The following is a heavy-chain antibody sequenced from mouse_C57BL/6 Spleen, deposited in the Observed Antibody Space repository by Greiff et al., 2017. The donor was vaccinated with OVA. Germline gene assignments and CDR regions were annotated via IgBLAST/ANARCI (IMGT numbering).Heavy chain of an antibody. V-gene: IGHV1-85*01. CDR2: IYPRDGST. D-gene: IGHD2-4*01. J-gene: IGHJ3*01. CDR1: GYTFTSYD. Sequence: QVQLQQSGPELVKPGASVKLSCKASGYTFTSYDINWVKQRPGQGLEWIGWIYPRDGSTKYNEKFKGKATLTVDTSSSTAYIDLPSLSSEDSSVSFCANPIYCDYYWFAYWGQGTLVTVSS. CDR3: ANPIYCDYYWFAY.